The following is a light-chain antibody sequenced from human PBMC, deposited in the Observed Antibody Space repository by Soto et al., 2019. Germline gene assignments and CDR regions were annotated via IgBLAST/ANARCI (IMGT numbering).Light chain of an antibody. CDR1: SSDVGGYAY. CDR3: SSFTSSSPYV. J-gene: IGLJ1*01. V-gene: IGLV2-14*03. CDR2: EVS. Sequence: QSALTQPASVSGSPGQSITISCTGTSSDVGGYAYVSWFQQHPGKAPKLMIYEVSNRPSGVSNRFSGSKSGNTASLTISGLQAEDEAEYYCSSFTSSSPYVFGTGTKVTVL.